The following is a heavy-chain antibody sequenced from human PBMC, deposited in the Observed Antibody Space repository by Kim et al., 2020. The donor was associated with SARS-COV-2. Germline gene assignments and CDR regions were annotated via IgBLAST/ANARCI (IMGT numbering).Heavy chain of an antibody. CDR2: IYYSGST. CDR3: ARAPAIVGAFDI. V-gene: IGHV4-59*01. J-gene: IGHJ3*02. D-gene: IGHD1-26*01. Sequence: ETLSLTCTVSGGSISSYYWSWIRQPPGKGLEWIGYIYYSGSTNYNPSLKSRVTISVDTSKNQFSLKLSAVTAADTAVYYCARAPAIVGAFDIWGQGTMVTVSS. CDR1: GGSISSYY.